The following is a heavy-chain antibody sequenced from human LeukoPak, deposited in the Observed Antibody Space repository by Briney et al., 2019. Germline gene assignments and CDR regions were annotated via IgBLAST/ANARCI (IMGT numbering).Heavy chain of an antibody. J-gene: IGHJ4*02. CDR2: LSISGDST. Sequence: GGSLRLSCVASGFPFSNQPMSWVRQAPGKGLEWASSLSISGDSTYYADSVKGRFTISRDNSKNTLYLQMNSLRVEDTAVYYCVRQDCSAGSCYLDYWGQGVLVTVSS. CDR3: VRQDCSAGSCYLDY. D-gene: IGHD2-15*01. CDR1: GFPFSNQP. V-gene: IGHV3-23*01.